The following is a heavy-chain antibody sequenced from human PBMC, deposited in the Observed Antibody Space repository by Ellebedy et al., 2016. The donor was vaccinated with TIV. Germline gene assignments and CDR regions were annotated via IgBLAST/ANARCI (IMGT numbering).Heavy chain of an antibody. CDR1: GGSISSYY. Sequence: MPSETLSLTCTIPGGSISSYYWSWIRQPPGKGLEWIGYAFYTGSDNYNPSLGGRVAMAVDTSKNQFSLRLSSVTAADTAVYFCARLGYCRSNWCLPDFWGRGALVTVSS. CDR3: ARLGYCRSNWCLPDF. D-gene: IGHD2-2*01. V-gene: IGHV4-59*08. J-gene: IGHJ4*02. CDR2: AFYTGSD.